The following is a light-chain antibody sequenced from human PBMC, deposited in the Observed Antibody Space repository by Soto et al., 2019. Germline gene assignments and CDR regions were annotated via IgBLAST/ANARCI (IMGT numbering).Light chain of an antibody. CDR2: GNN. V-gene: IGLV1-40*01. CDR1: SSNIGAGYD. J-gene: IGLJ1*01. CDR3: QSYDTSLSGLYV. Sequence: QSVLTQPPSVSGAPGQRVTISCTGSSSNIGAGYDVHWYQQLPGTAPKLLIYGNNNRPSGVPDRFSGSKSGTSASLAITGLQAEDEADYYCQSYDTSLSGLYVLGTGTKVTVL.